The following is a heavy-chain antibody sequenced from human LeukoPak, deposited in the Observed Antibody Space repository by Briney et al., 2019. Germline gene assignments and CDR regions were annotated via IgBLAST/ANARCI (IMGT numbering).Heavy chain of an antibody. Sequence: PGGSLRLSCAASGFTFSSYGMHWVRQAPGKGLEWVAVISYDGSNKYYADSVKGRFTISRDNSKNTLYLQMNSLRAEDTAVYYCAKGPIAVAGISWYFDLWGRGTLVTVSS. D-gene: IGHD6-19*01. V-gene: IGHV3-30*18. J-gene: IGHJ2*01. CDR2: ISYDGSNK. CDR3: AKGPIAVAGISWYFDL. CDR1: GFTFSSYG.